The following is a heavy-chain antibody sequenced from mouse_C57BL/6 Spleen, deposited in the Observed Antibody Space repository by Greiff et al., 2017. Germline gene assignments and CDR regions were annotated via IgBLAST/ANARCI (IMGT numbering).Heavy chain of an antibody. CDR3: AKGSFAY. J-gene: IGHJ3*01. V-gene: IGHV14-2*01. CDR1: GFNIKDYY. CDR2: IDPEDGET. Sequence: EVQLQQSGAELVQPGASVKLSCTASGFNIKDYYMHWVKQWPEQGLEWIGRIDPEDGETKYAPKFQSQATITADTSSNTAYLQLSSLTSEDTAVYYCAKGSFAYWGQGTLVTVSA.